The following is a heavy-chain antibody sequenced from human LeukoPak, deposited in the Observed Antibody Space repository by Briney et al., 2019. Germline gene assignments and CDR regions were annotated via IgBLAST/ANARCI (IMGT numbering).Heavy chain of an antibody. CDR2: IKTKAGGGTT. V-gene: IGHV3-15*01. CDR1: GFTFSHAW. J-gene: IGHJ3*02. CDR3: TTNHLFDI. Sequence: GGSLRLSCAASGFTFSHAWMNWVRQAPGKGLEWVGRIKTKAGGGTTDYAAPVKGRFTISRDDSKNTMYLQMNSLRTEDTAVYYCTTNHLFDIWGQGTMVTVSS.